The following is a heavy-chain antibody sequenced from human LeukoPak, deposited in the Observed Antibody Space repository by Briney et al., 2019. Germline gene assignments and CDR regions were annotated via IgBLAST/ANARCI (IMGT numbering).Heavy chain of an antibody. CDR2: IIPIFGTA. D-gene: IGHD3-22*01. V-gene: IGHV1-69*13. CDR1: GGTFSSYA. CDR3: AREGYYYDSSGSDNWFDP. J-gene: IGHJ5*02. Sequence: ASVKVSCKASGGTFSSYAISWVRQAPGQGLEWMGGIIPIFGTANYAQKFQGRVTITADESTSTAYMELSSLRSEDTAVYYCAREGYYYDSSGSDNWFDPWGQGTLVTVSS.